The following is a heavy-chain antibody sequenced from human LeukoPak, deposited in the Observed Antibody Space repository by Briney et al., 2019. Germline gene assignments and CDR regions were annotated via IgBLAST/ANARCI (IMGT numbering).Heavy chain of an antibody. CDR2: INPSGGST. D-gene: IGHD5-12*01. V-gene: IGHV1-46*01. J-gene: IGHJ4*02. CDR3: AIEGPIYSGYAHPRSFDY. Sequence: ASVKVSCKASGYTFTSYYMHWVRQAPGQGLEWMGIINPSGGSTSYAQKFQGRVTMTRDMYTSTVYIELSSLRSEDTAVYYCAIEGPIYSGYAHPRSFDYWGQGTLVTVSS. CDR1: GYTFTSYY.